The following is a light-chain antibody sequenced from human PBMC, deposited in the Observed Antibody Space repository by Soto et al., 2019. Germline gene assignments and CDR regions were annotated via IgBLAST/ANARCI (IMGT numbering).Light chain of an antibody. CDR1: QSISSW. J-gene: IGKJ1*01. CDR3: QQYNSWWT. Sequence: DIQLTQSPSTLSASVGDRVTITCRASQSISSWLAWYQQKPGKAPKLLIYKASGLESGVPSRLSGSGSGTEFTLTIRSLQPDDFATYYCQQYNSWWTFGQGTKVDIK. CDR2: KAS. V-gene: IGKV1-5*03.